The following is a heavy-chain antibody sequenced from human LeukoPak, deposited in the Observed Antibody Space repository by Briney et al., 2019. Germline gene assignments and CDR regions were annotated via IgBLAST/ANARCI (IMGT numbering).Heavy chain of an antibody. D-gene: IGHD3-3*01. CDR3: AREGRGGYYGFDY. CDR1: GFTFSSSW. Sequence: GGSLRLSCAASGFTFSSSWMHWVRQAPGKGLVGVSRINSDGSSTNYADSVKGRFTISRDNAKNTLYLQMNSLRAEDTAVYYCAREGRGGYYGFDYWGQGTLVTVSS. CDR2: INSDGSST. V-gene: IGHV3-74*01. J-gene: IGHJ4*02.